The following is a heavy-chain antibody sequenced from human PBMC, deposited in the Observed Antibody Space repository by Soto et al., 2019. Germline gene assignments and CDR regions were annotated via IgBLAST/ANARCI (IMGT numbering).Heavy chain of an antibody. V-gene: IGHV1-46*01. CDR2: IHPVSGST. CDR1: GYTFSNYY. CDR3: ATAVDFDN. Sequence: VKVSCKASGYTFSNYYINWVRQAPGQGLEWMGMIHPVSGSTNYAQKFKGRVTMTTDPSTSTVYMEMSNLRSDDTAVYYCATAVDFDNWGQGTLVTVSS. J-gene: IGHJ4*02. D-gene: IGHD6-19*01.